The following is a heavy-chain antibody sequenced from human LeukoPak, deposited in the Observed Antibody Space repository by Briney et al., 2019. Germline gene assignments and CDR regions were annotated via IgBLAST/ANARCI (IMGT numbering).Heavy chain of an antibody. CDR3: ARGAYPVATMGY. J-gene: IGHJ4*02. CDR2: INPSGGST. CDR1: GYTFSSYY. D-gene: IGHD5-12*01. Sequence: ASVKVSCKASGYTFSSYYMHWVRQAPGQGLEWMGVINPSGGSTNYAQKFQGRVTMTRDTSTSTVYMELSSLRSEDTAVYYCARGAYPVATMGYWGQGTLVTVSS. V-gene: IGHV1-46*01.